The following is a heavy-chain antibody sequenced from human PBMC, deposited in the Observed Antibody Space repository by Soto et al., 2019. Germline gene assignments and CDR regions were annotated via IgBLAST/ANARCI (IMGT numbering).Heavy chain of an antibody. V-gene: IGHV3-23*01. CDR2: ISGSGGST. J-gene: IGHJ4*02. CDR1: GFTFSSYA. D-gene: IGHD3-16*02. CDR3: AKDRGEYDYIWGSYRYFDY. Sequence: GGSLRLSCAASGFTFSSYAMSWVRQAPGKGLDWVSAISGSGGSTYYADSVKGRFTISRDNSKNTLYLQMNSLRAEDTAVYYCAKDRGEYDYIWGSYRYFDYWGQGTLVTVSS.